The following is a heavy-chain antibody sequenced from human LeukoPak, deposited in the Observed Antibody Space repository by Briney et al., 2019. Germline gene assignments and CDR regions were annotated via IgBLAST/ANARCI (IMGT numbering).Heavy chain of an antibody. CDR3: AKDRAPYYYDSSGSDY. J-gene: IGHJ4*02. V-gene: IGHV3-23*01. Sequence: GGSLRLSCAASGFTFSSYAMSWVRQAPGKGLEWVSAISGGSTYYADSVKGRFTISRDNSKNTLYLQMNSLRAEDTAVYYCAKDRAPYYYDSSGSDYWGQGTLVTVSS. D-gene: IGHD3-22*01. CDR2: ISGGST. CDR1: GFTFSSYA.